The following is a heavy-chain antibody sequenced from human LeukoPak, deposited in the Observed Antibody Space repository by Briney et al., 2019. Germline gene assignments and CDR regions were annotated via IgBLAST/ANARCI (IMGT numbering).Heavy chain of an antibody. D-gene: IGHD6-19*01. V-gene: IGHV1-69*04. J-gene: IGHJ5*02. Sequence: SVKVSCKASGGTFSSYAISWVRQALGQGLEWMGRIIPILGIANYAQKFQGRVTITADKSTSTAYMELSSLRSEDTAVYYCAREGASLSSGWYRTGYNWFDPWGQGTLVTVSS. CDR1: GGTFSSYA. CDR3: AREGASLSSGWYRTGYNWFDP. CDR2: IIPILGIA.